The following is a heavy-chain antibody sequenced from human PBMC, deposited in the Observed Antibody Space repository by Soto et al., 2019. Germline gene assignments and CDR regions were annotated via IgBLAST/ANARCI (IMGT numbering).Heavy chain of an antibody. D-gene: IGHD6-13*01. J-gene: IGHJ4*02. Sequence: KQSPTLSLTCAISGDSVSSNSAAWNWIRQSPSRGLEWLGRTYYRSKWYNDYAVSVKSRITINPDTSKNQFSLQLNSVTPEDTAVYYCARSPTIAAAGKKNYTFDYWGQGTLVTVSS. V-gene: IGHV6-1*01. CDR2: TYYRSKWYN. CDR3: ARSPTIAAAGKKNYTFDY. CDR1: GDSVSSNSAA.